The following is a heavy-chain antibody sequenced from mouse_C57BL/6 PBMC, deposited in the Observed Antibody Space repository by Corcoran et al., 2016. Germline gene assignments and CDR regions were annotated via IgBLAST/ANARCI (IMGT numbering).Heavy chain of an antibody. CDR3: AWVYYYAMDY. CDR2: IFPGSGST. CDR1: GYTFTDND. J-gene: IGHJ4*01. Sequence: QVQLQQSGPELVRPGASVKISCKASGYTFTDNDINWVKQRPGQGVEWIGWIFPGSGSTYYNEKFKGKATLTVDKSSSTAYMLLSSLTSEDSAVYFCAWVYYYAMDYWGQGPSVTVSS. V-gene: IGHV1-75*01.